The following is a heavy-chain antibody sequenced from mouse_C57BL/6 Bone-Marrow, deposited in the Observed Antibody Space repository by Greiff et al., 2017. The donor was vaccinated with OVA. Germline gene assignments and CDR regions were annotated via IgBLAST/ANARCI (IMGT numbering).Heavy chain of an antibody. CDR2: IDTSDSYT. J-gene: IGHJ3*01. CDR1: GYTFTSYW. Sequence: QVQLQQPGAELVMPGASVKLSCKASGYTFTSYWMHWVKQRPGQGLEWIGEIDTSDSYTNYNQKFKGKSTLTVDKSSSTAYMQLSSLTSEDSAVYYCARDWDAWFAYWGQGTLVTVSA. V-gene: IGHV1-69*01. CDR3: ARDWDAWFAY. D-gene: IGHD4-1*01.